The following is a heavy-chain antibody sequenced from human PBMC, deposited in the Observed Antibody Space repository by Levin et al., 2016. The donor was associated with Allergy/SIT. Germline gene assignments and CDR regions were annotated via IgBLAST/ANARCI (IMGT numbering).Heavy chain of an antibody. CDR3: ARTRRGYSNGQVIYYFDP. CDR1: GGSISSSSYY. D-gene: IGHD5-18*01. Sequence: SETLSLTCTVSGGSISSSSYYWSWIRQPPGKGLEWMGYIHSSGSTSYNPSLESRVIISIDTSKNQFSLKLSSVTAADTAVFYCARTRRGYSNGQVIYYFDPWGQGTLVTVSS. J-gene: IGHJ4*02. CDR2: IHSSGST. V-gene: IGHV4-61*01.